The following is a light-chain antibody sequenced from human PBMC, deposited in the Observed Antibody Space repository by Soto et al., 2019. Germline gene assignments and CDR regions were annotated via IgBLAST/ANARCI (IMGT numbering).Light chain of an antibody. Sequence: EILLTQSPGTLSLSPGERATLSCRASQSVSSSYLAWYQQKPGQAPRLLIYGASSRATGIPDRFSGSGSGTDFTLTISRLEPEDFAVYYCQQYGSTFGQGTRLEIK. CDR3: QQYGST. CDR2: GAS. J-gene: IGKJ5*01. CDR1: QSVSSSY. V-gene: IGKV3-20*01.